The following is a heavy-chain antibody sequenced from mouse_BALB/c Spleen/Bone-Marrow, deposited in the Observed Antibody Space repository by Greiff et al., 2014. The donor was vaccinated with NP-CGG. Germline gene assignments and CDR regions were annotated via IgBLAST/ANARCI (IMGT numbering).Heavy chain of an antibody. CDR3: AKLTWDEGDY. CDR1: GFSLTDYG. V-gene: IGHV2-6-5*01. CDR2: IWGAGIT. Sequence: VMLVESGPGLVAPSRSLSITCTVSGFSLTDYGVSWIRQPPGKGLEWLGVIWGAGITYYNSALKSRLSISKDNSKSQVFLKMNSLQTDDTAMYYCAKLTWDEGDYWGQGTTLTVSS. D-gene: IGHD4-1*01. J-gene: IGHJ2*01.